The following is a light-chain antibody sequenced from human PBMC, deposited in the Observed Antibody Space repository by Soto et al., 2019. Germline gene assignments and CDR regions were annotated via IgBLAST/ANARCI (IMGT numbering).Light chain of an antibody. CDR3: SSYTSSSTYV. CDR2: DVS. J-gene: IGLJ1*01. Sequence: QSVLTQPASVSRSPGQSITISRSGTSSDVGGYNYVFWYQHHPGKAPKLMIYDVSNRPSGVSNRFSGSKSGNTASLTISWLQAEDEADYYGSSYTSSSTYVFGTGTKVTVL. CDR1: SSDVGGYNY. V-gene: IGLV2-14*03.